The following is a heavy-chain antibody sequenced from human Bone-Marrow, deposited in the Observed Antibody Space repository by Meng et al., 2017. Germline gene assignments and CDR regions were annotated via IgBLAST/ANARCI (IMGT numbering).Heavy chain of an antibody. CDR3: ASWIYSCGWQ. V-gene: IGHV4/OR15-8*02. CDR2: IYHGGDT. CDR1: GGSISSIDW. J-gene: IGHJ4*02. Sequence: QVQLQESGPGLVKPSGSLSFTCVVSGGSISSIDWWSWVRQPPGKGMEWIGEIYHGGDTNYNPSLKSRVTIAIDRSKNQFSLKLSSVTAADTAVYYCASWIYSCGWQWGQGTLVTVSS. D-gene: IGHD6-19*01.